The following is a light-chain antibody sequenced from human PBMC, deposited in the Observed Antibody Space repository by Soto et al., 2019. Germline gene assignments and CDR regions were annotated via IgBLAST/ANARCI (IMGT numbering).Light chain of an antibody. V-gene: IGKV3-11*01. Sequence: EIVLTQSPNTLSLSPGERATLSCRASQSVVNYLAWYQHRPGQAPRLLIYDASTRVTGIPARFSGSGSGTGFTLTISSLEPEDFAVYFCQQRRNWPLTFGGGTKVEIK. CDR1: QSVVNY. J-gene: IGKJ4*01. CDR3: QQRRNWPLT. CDR2: DAS.